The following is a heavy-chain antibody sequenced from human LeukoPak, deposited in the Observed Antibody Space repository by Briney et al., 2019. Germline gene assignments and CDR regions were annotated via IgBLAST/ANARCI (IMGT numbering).Heavy chain of an antibody. Sequence: GGSLRLSCAASGFTFSSYAMSWVRQAPGKGLEWVSATSGSGGSTYYADSVKGRFTISRDNSKNTLYLQMNSLRAEDTAVYYCAKGGYCTNGVCPVDYWGQGTLVTVSS. CDR2: TSGSGGST. CDR1: GFTFSSYA. V-gene: IGHV3-23*01. CDR3: AKGGYCTNGVCPVDY. J-gene: IGHJ4*02. D-gene: IGHD2-8*01.